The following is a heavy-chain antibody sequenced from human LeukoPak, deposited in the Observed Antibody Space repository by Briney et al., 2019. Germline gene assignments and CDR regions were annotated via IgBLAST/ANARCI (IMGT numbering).Heavy chain of an antibody. CDR2: IIPIFGIA. Sequence: SVKVSCKASGGTFSSYAISWVRQAPGQGLEWMGRIIPIFGIANYAQKFQGRVTITADKSTGTAYMELSSLRSEDTAVYYCARDSSGYSRFDPWGQGTLVTVSS. V-gene: IGHV1-69*04. CDR1: GGTFSSYA. CDR3: ARDSSGYSRFDP. J-gene: IGHJ5*02. D-gene: IGHD3-22*01.